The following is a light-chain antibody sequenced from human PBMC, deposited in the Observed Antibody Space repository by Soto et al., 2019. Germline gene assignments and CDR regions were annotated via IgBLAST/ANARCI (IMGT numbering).Light chain of an antibody. CDR1: NSNIASNT. CDR3: AAWDDTLNRYV. V-gene: IGLV1-44*01. J-gene: IGLJ1*01. CDR2: YNN. Sequence: QSVLTQPPSASETPGQTVSISCSGSNSNIASNTVNWYQHLPGTAPKLLIYYNNQRPSGVPDRFSGSKSGTSASLAISGLQSEDESDYSCAAWDDTLNRYVFGTGTKVTVL.